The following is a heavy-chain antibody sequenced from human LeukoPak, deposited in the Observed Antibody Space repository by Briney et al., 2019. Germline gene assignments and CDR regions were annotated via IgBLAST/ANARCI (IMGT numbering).Heavy chain of an antibody. J-gene: IGHJ4*02. Sequence: PGRSLRLSCAASGFTFSSYGMHWVRQAPGKGLEWVAVISYDGSNKYYADSVKGRFTISRDNSKNTLYLQMNSPRAEDTAVYYCAKDRWIWFGESPFDYWGQGTLVTVSS. V-gene: IGHV3-30*18. CDR3: AKDRWIWFGESPFDY. D-gene: IGHD3-10*01. CDR2: ISYDGSNK. CDR1: GFTFSSYG.